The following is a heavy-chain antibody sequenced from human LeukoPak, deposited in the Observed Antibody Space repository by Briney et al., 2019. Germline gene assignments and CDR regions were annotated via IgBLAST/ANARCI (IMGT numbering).Heavy chain of an antibody. CDR2: ISAYNDNT. Sequence: GASVKVSCKSSGYTFARYGITWVRQAPGQGLEWMGWISAYNDNTNYAQKFQGRVTMTTDTSTTTAYMELRSLGSDDTAVYCCARAGYCSGGSCQKGGAFDIWGQGTMVTVSS. CDR3: ARAGYCSGGSCQKGGAFDI. J-gene: IGHJ3*02. D-gene: IGHD2-15*01. CDR1: GYTFARYG. V-gene: IGHV1-18*01.